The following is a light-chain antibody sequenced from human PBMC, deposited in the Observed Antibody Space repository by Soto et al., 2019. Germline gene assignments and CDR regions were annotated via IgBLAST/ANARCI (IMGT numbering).Light chain of an antibody. CDR1: QGINSF. Sequence: QSAVQLTASLGHRSTFTCLASQGINSFLAWYQQKPGKAPKLLIYAASTLQSGVPSRFSGSGSGTDFTLTLSSLQPEDFATYYCKQSRSFPLTFGGGTKVAIK. CDR3: KQSRSFPLT. CDR2: AAS. V-gene: IGKV1-9*01. J-gene: IGKJ4*01.